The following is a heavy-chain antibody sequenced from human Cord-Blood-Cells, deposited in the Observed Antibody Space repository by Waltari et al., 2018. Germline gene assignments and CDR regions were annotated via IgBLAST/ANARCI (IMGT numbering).Heavy chain of an antibody. J-gene: IGHJ3*02. CDR1: GFTFSSYS. V-gene: IGHV3-48*02. CDR2: ISSSSSTI. D-gene: IGHD2-15*01. CDR3: ARDSGYCSGGSCYYDAFDI. Sequence: EVQLVESGGGLVQPGGSLSLSCAASGFTFSSYSMNWVRRAPGKGLEWVSYISSSSSTIYYADSVKGRFTISRDNAKNSLYLQMNSLRDEDTAVYYCARDSGYCSGGSCYYDAFDIWGQGTMVTVSS.